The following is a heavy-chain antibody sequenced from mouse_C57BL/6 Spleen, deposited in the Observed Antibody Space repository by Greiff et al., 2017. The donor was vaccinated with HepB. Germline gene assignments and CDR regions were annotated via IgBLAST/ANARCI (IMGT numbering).Heavy chain of an antibody. J-gene: IGHJ3*01. CDR1: GYTFTSYW. D-gene: IGHD3-3*01. Sequence: VQLQQPGAELVRPGSSVKLSCKASGYTFTSYWMDWVKQRPGQGLEWIGNIYPSDSETHYNQKFKDKATLTVDKSSSTAYMQLSSLTSEDSAVYYCARGGDDWFAYWGQGTLVTVSA. CDR3: ARGGDDWFAY. CDR2: IYPSDSET. V-gene: IGHV1-61*01.